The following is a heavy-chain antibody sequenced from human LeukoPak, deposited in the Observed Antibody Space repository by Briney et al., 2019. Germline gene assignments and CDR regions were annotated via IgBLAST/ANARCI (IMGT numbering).Heavy chain of an antibody. CDR3: ARHDRYCSSTSCYAPDY. J-gene: IGHJ4*02. CDR1: GYSFTSYW. V-gene: IGHV5-10-1*01. D-gene: IGHD2-2*01. Sequence: GESLKISCKGSGYSFTSYWISWVRQMLGKGLEWMGRIDPSDSYTNYSPSFQGHVTISADKSISTAYLQWSSLKASDTAMYYCARHDRYCSSTSCYAPDYWGQGTLVTVSS. CDR2: IDPSDSYT.